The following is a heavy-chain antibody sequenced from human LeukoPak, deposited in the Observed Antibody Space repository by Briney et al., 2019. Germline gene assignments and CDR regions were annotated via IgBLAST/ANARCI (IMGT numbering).Heavy chain of an antibody. V-gene: IGHV4-34*01. D-gene: IGHD5-12*01. J-gene: IGHJ6*03. CDR1: GGSFSGYY. CDR2: INHSGST. Sequence: PSETLSLTCAVYGGSFSGYYWSWIRQPPGKGLEWIGEINHSGSTNYNPSLKSRVTISVDTSKNQFSLKLSSVTAADTAVYYCARISPIVATNDYYYYMDVWGKGTTVTVSS. CDR3: ARISPIVATNDYYYYMDV.